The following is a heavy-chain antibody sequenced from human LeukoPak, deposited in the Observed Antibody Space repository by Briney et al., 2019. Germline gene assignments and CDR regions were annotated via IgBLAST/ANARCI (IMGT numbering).Heavy chain of an antibody. CDR1: GFTFSSYW. J-gene: IGHJ4*02. CDR3: ARPRYSGSYRPFDY. CDR2: IKQDGSEK. V-gene: IGHV3-7*01. Sequence: AGGSLRLSCAASGFTFSSYWMSWVRQAPGKGLEWVANIKQDGSEKYYVDPVKGRFTISRDNAKNSLYLQMNSLRAEDTAVYYCARPRYSGSYRPFDYWGQGTLVTVSS. D-gene: IGHD1-26*01.